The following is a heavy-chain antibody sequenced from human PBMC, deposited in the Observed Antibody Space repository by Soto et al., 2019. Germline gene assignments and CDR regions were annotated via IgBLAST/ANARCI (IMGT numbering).Heavy chain of an antibody. V-gene: IGHV1-18*01. CDR2: ISSYNGDT. Sequence: QVQLVQSGGEVKKPGASVKVSCKASGYTFTRSGISWVRQAPGQGLEWMGWISSYNGDTNYAQKFQGRVTMTTDTSTSTAYMELMSLRSDDTAVYYCAREGVAPYYYYGMDVWGQGTPVTVSS. D-gene: IGHD2-15*01. CDR3: AREGVAPYYYYGMDV. J-gene: IGHJ6*02. CDR1: GYTFTRSG.